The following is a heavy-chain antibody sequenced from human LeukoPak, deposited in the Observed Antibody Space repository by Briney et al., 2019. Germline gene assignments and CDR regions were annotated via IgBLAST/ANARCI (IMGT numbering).Heavy chain of an antibody. CDR2: IYNTGGT. D-gene: IGHD3-10*01. Sequence: GGSLRLSCAASGFSVSSDYMSWVRQAPGKGLEWVSVIYNTGGTYYADSVKGRFTISRDNSKNTLYLQMNSLRAEDTAVYYCAKDALLWFGESHYYYYMDVWGKGTTVTISS. CDR1: GFSVSSDY. J-gene: IGHJ6*03. V-gene: IGHV3-66*03. CDR3: AKDALLWFGESHYYYYMDV.